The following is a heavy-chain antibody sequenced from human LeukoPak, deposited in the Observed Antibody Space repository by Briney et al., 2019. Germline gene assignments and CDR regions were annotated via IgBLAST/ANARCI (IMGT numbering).Heavy chain of an antibody. J-gene: IGHJ4*02. CDR2: INPSGGST. D-gene: IGHD3-10*01. CDR1: GYTFTSYY. Sequence: GGSVTVSCMASGYTFTSYYMHWVRQAPGKGREGMGIINPSGGSTSYAQKFQGRVTMTRDMSTSTVYMDLSSLRSEYTAVYYCARCYYGSGSYFDYWGQGTLVTVSS. CDR3: ARCYYGSGSYFDY. V-gene: IGHV1-46*01.